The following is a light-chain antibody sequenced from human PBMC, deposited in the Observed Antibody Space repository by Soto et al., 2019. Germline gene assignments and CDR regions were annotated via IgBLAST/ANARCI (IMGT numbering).Light chain of an antibody. CDR2: DAS. CDR3: QQRSNWPSYT. V-gene: IGKV3-11*01. J-gene: IGKJ2*01. CDR1: QSVSSY. Sequence: EIVLTQSPATLSLSPWERATLSCRASQSVSSYLAWYQQKPGQAPRLLIYDASNRATGIPARLSGSGSGTDFTLTISSLEPEDFAVYYCQQRSNWPSYTFGQGTKLEIK.